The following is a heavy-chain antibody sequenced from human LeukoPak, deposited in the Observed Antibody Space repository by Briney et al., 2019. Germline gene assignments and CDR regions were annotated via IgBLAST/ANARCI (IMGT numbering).Heavy chain of an antibody. CDR3: ARVPSYYYDSSGYNGNWSDP. J-gene: IGHJ5*02. D-gene: IGHD3-22*01. CDR2: INHSGST. Sequence: SETLSLTCAVYGGSFSGYYWSWIRQPPGKGLEWIGEINHSGSTNYNPSLKSRVTISVDTSKNQFSLKLSSVTAADTAVYYCARVPSYYYDSSGYNGNWSDPWGQGTLVTVSS. CDR1: GGSFSGYY. V-gene: IGHV4-34*01.